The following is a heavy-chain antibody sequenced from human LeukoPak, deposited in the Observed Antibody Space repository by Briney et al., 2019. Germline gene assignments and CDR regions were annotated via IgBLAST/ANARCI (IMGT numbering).Heavy chain of an antibody. D-gene: IGHD3-16*01. Sequence: GGSLRLSCAASGFTFSSYAMSWVRQAPGKGLEWVSAISGSGGSTYYADSVKGRFTISRDNSKNTLYLQMNSLRAEDTAVYYCATLTPKGGPGYYYYYMDVWGKGTTVTVSS. V-gene: IGHV3-23*01. CDR1: GFTFSSYA. CDR3: ATLTPKGGPGYYYYYMDV. CDR2: ISGSGGST. J-gene: IGHJ6*03.